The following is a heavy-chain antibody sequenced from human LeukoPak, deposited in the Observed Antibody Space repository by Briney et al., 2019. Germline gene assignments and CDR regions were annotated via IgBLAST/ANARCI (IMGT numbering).Heavy chain of an antibody. CDR1: GFTVSSNY. CDR2: IYSGGST. V-gene: IGHV3-66*02. Sequence: PGGSLRLSCAASGFTVSSNYMSWVRQAPGKGLEWVSVIYSGGSTYYADSVKGRFTISRDNSKNTLYLQMNSLRAEDTAVYYCARPMGYQPLGGAFDIWGQGTMVTVSS. CDR3: ARPMGYQPLGGAFDI. D-gene: IGHD2-2*01. J-gene: IGHJ3*02.